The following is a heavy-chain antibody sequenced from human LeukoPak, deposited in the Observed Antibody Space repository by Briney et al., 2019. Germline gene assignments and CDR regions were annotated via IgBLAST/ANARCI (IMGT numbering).Heavy chain of an antibody. J-gene: IGHJ4*02. D-gene: IGHD3-10*01. CDR1: GFTFSSYS. CDR3: ARDQYYYGSAGGYYFDY. Sequence: GGSLRLSCAASGFTFSSYSMNWVRQAPGKGLEWVSSISSSSSYIYYAESVKGRFTISRDNAKNSLYLQMNSLRAEDTAVYYCARDQYYYGSAGGYYFDYWGQGTLVTVSS. V-gene: IGHV3-21*01. CDR2: ISSSSSYI.